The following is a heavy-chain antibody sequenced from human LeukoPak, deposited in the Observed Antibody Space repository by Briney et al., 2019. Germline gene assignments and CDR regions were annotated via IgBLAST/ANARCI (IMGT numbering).Heavy chain of an antibody. V-gene: IGHV3-23*01. J-gene: IGHJ4*02. D-gene: IGHD6-6*01. CDR2: ISGSGGST. Sequence: GGSLRLSCAASGFTFSSYAMSWVRQAPGKGLEWVSAISGSGGSTYYADSVKGRFTISRDNAKNSLYLQMNSLRAEDTAVYYCAKVRSSSRYFDYWGQGTLVTVSS. CDR1: GFTFSSYA. CDR3: AKVRSSSRYFDY.